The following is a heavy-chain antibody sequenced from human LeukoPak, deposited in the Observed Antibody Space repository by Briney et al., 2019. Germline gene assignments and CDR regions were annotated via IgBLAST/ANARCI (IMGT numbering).Heavy chain of an antibody. CDR2: TYHTGST. J-gene: IGHJ3*02. V-gene: IGHV4-4*02. CDR3: ASRVPAAMRDAFDI. Sequence: SGTLSLTCAVSGGSISSSNWWSWVRQPPGKGLEWIGETYHTGSTNYNPSLKSRDTISVDKTKNQFSLKLTSVTAADTAVYYCASRVPAAMRDAFDIWGQGTMVTVSS. D-gene: IGHD2-2*01. CDR1: GGSISSSNW.